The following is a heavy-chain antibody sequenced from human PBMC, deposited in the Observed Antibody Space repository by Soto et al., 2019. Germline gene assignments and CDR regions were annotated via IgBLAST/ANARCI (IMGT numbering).Heavy chain of an antibody. Sequence: EVQLVESGGGLVQPGGSLRLSCATSGFTVSSNYMSWGRQAPGKGLEWVSVIYSGGSTYYADSVKGRFTISRHNSKNTLYLQMTSLRAEDTAVYYWAATRLGYWCQGTLVTVSS. CDR2: IYSGGST. V-gene: IGHV3-53*04. J-gene: IGHJ4*02. CDR3: AATRLGY. D-gene: IGHD5-12*01. CDR1: GFTVSSNY.